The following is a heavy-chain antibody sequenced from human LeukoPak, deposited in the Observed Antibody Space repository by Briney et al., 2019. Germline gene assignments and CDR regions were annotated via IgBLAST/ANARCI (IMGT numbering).Heavy chain of an antibody. CDR3: ARDVGFSGWYVSDI. CDR2: IYTSGST. CDR1: GGSISSYY. J-gene: IGHJ3*02. Sequence: SETLSLTCTVSGGSISSYYWSWIRQPAGKGLEGIGRIYTSGSTNYNPSLKSRVTMSVDTSKNQFSLKLSSVTAADTAVYYCARDVGFSGWYVSDIWGQGTMVTVSS. V-gene: IGHV4-4*07. D-gene: IGHD6-19*01.